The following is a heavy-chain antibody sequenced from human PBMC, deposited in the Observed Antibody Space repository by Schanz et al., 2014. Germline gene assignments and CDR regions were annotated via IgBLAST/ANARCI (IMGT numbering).Heavy chain of an antibody. CDR3: VRVSFADPRLYRGMDRDIDY. CDR1: GFAFSSFA. CDR2: ISTSGTYM. J-gene: IGHJ4*02. V-gene: IGHV3-21*01. Sequence: EVHLLESGGGLIQPGGSLRLSCVASGFAFSSFAMTWVRQAPGRGLEWVSSISTSGTYMYIADSLKGRLTISRDDAKKSMYLQMNNLRAEDTAVYYCVRVSFADPRLYRGMDRDIDYWGQGTLVTVSS. D-gene: IGHD5-18*01.